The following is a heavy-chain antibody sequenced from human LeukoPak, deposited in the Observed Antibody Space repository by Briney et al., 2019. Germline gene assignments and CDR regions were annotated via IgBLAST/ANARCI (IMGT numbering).Heavy chain of an antibody. Sequence: GGSLRLSCAASGFTFSSYAMSWVRQAPGRGLEWVSGIRSSDGSTYYADSVKGRFTISRDKSENTLYLQMNSLRAEDTAIYYCAKDSGAAIDHFDYWGQGTLVTVSS. CDR3: AKDSGAAIDHFDY. D-gene: IGHD3-9*01. V-gene: IGHV3-23*01. CDR2: IRSSDGST. CDR1: GFTFSSYA. J-gene: IGHJ4*02.